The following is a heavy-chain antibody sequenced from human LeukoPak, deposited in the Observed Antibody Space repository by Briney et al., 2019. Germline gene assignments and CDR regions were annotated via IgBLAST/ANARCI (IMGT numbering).Heavy chain of an antibody. CDR3: AAGLDYYDSSGYPILFDY. CDR2: ISSSSSYI. CDR1: GFTFSSSW. Sequence: PGGSLRLSCAASGFTFSSSWMHWVRQAPGKGLEWVSSISSSSSYIYYADSVKGRFTISRDNAKNSLYLQMNSLRAEDTAVYYCAAGLDYYDSSGYPILFDYWGQGTLVTVSS. D-gene: IGHD3-22*01. J-gene: IGHJ4*02. V-gene: IGHV3-21*01.